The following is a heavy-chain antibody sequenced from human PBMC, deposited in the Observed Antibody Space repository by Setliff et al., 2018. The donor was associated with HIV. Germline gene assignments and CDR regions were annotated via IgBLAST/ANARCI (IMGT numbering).Heavy chain of an antibody. V-gene: IGHV1-46*01. CDR1: GYRFSNHF. Sequence: ASVKVSRKSSGYRFSNHFIHWVRQAPGQGLEWLEVIDPTDGSTSFTQKFQGRVTVTRDTSTSTVYMELSGLKSEDTAMYYCARGKQMSRRSDAFDIWGQGTKVTVSS. CDR2: IDPTDGST. CDR3: ARGKQMSRRSDAFDI. D-gene: IGHD6-6*01. J-gene: IGHJ3*02.